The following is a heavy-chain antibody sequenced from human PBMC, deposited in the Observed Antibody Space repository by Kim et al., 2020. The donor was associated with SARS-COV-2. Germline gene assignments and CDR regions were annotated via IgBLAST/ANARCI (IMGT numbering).Heavy chain of an antibody. CDR3: ASGSIVGATSLLDY. V-gene: IGHV4-34*01. J-gene: IGHJ4*02. Sequence: SETLSLTCAVYGGSFSGYYWSWIRQPPGKGLEWIGEINHSGSTNYNPSLKSRVTISVDTSKNQFSLKLSSVTAADTAVYYCASGSIVGATSLLDYWGQGTLVTVSS. CDR1: GGSFSGYY. CDR2: INHSGST. D-gene: IGHD1-26*01.